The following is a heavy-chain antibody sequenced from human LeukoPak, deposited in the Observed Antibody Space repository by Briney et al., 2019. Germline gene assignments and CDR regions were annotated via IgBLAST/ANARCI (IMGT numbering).Heavy chain of an antibody. Sequence: PGGSLRLSCAASGFTFSTYVMTWVRQAPGKGLEWVSAISGSGGSTYNADSVKGRFTLSRDNSKNTLYLQMNSLRAEDTAVYFCATGERMVRGDGVDYWGQGTLVTVSS. CDR3: ATGERMVRGDGVDY. V-gene: IGHV3-23*01. CDR1: GFTFSTYV. CDR2: ISGSGGST. D-gene: IGHD3-10*01. J-gene: IGHJ4*02.